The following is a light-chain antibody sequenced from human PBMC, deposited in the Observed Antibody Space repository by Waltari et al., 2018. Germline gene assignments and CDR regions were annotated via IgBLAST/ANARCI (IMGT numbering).Light chain of an antibody. CDR2: VNSDGRH. V-gene: IGLV4-69*01. J-gene: IGLJ3*02. CDR1: SGHSTNV. CDR3: QTGGHGTWV. Sequence: QLVLTQSPSASASLGASVKLTCTLSSGHSTNVIAWLQKRPERGPRYLMKVNSDGRHNKGDEIPDRFSGSSSGAEHYLTISSLQSEDEADYYCQTGGHGTWVFGGGTKLTVL.